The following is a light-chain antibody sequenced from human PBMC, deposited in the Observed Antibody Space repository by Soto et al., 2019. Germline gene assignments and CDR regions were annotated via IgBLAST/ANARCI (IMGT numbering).Light chain of an antibody. CDR2: NAS. V-gene: IGKV3-11*01. J-gene: IGKJ5*01. Sequence: EIVLTQPPATLPLSPGERASLSCRASRSVSSYLAWYQQKPGQAPRLLIYNASNRASGVPARFSGSGSGTDFTLTISSLEPEDFAVYYCQQRNNWPSVTFGQGTRLEIK. CDR3: QQRNNWPSVT. CDR1: RSVSSY.